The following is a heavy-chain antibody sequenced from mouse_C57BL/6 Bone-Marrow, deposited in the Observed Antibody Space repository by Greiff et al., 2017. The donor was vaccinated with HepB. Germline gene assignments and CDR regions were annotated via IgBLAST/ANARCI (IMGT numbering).Heavy chain of an antibody. V-gene: IGHV1-55*01. J-gene: IGHJ2*01. Sequence: QVQLKQPGAELVKPGASVKMSCKASGYTFTSYWITWVKQRPGQGLEWIGDIYPGSGSTNYNEKFKSKATLTVDTSSSTAYMQLSSLTSEDSAVYYCALNLLWSYYFDYWGQGTTLTVSS. CDR2: IYPGSGST. CDR3: ALNLLWSYYFDY. D-gene: IGHD2-1*01. CDR1: GYTFTSYW.